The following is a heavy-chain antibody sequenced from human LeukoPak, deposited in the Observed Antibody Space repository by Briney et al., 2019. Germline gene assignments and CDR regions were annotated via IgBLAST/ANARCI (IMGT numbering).Heavy chain of an antibody. V-gene: IGHV3-23*01. CDR2: VSGRDDST. Sequence: GGSLRLSCAASGFTFSNYAMSWVRQAPGKGLEWVPAVSGRDDSTYYADSVKGRFTISRDTSKNTLYLQMNSLRAEDTAVYYCAKWGDYDILTGYYDPDYWGQGTLVTVSS. CDR1: GFTFSNYA. CDR3: AKWGDYDILTGYYDPDY. D-gene: IGHD3-9*01. J-gene: IGHJ4*02.